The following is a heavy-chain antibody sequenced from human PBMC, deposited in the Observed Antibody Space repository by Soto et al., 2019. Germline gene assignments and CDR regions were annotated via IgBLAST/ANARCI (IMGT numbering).Heavy chain of an antibody. V-gene: IGHV5-10-1*01. D-gene: IGHD3-22*01. CDR2: IDPSDSQT. CDR1: GYSFAGYW. Sequence: GESLKISCKGSGYSFAGYWITWVRQKPGKGLEWMGRIDPSDSQTYYSPSFRGHVIISVTESITTVFLQWSSLRASDTAMYYCARQIYDSDTGPNFQYYFDSWGQGTPVTVSS. CDR3: ARQIYDSDTGPNFQYYFDS. J-gene: IGHJ4*02.